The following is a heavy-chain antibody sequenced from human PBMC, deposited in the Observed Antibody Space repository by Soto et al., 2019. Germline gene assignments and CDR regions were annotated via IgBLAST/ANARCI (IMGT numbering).Heavy chain of an antibody. D-gene: IGHD1-26*01. J-gene: IGHJ6*02. V-gene: IGHV1-69*13. CDR1: GGTFSSDA. Sequence: SVKVSCKASGGTFSSDAISWVRQAPGQGLEWMGGIIPILGTANYAQKFQGRVTITADESTSTAYMELSSLRSEDTAVYYCARPFSGSYLYYYYYGMDVWGQGTTVTVSS. CDR3: ARPFSGSYLYYYYYGMDV. CDR2: IIPILGTA.